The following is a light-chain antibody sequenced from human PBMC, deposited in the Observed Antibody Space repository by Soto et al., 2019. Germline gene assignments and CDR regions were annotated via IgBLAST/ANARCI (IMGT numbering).Light chain of an antibody. CDR1: SSNIGSHT. CDR3: AAWDDCRNGVV. CDR2: SNT. J-gene: IGLJ2*01. V-gene: IGLV1-44*01. Sequence: QPVLTQPPSASGTPGQTIAVSCSGGSSNIGSHTVNWYQQLPGTAPRLLIYSNTQRPSGVPDRFSCSKSGTSASLAISGLQSEYEGDYYCAAWDDCRNGVVFGGGTKLTVL.